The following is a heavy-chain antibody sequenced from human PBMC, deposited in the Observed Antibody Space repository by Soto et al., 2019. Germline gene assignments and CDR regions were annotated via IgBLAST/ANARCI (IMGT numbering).Heavy chain of an antibody. CDR1: GYSFTSYW. V-gene: IGHV5-10-1*01. Sequence: PGESLKISCKGSGYSFTSYWISWVRQMPGKGLEWMGRIDPSDSYTNYSPSFQGHVTISADKSISTAYLQWSSLKASDTAMYYCARLTAAAGLYYGMDVWGQGTTVTVSS. CDR3: ARLTAAAGLYYGMDV. CDR2: IDPSDSYT. J-gene: IGHJ6*02. D-gene: IGHD6-13*01.